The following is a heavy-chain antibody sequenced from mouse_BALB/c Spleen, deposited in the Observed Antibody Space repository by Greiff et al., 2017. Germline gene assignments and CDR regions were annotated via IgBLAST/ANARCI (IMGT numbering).Heavy chain of an antibody. CDR2: IDTSDSYT. V-gene: IGHV1-69*01. J-gene: IGHJ2*01. Sequence: QVQLQQPGAELVMPGASVKMSCKASGYTFTDYWMHWVKQRPGQGLEWIGAIDTSDSYTSYNQKFKGKATLTVDESSSTAYMQLSSLTSEDSAVYYCARERNYFDYWGQGTTLTVSS. CDR1: GYTFTDYW. CDR3: ARERNYFDY.